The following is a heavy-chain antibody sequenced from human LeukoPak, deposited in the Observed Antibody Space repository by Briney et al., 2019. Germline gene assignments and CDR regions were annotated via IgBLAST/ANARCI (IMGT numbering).Heavy chain of an antibody. J-gene: IGHJ4*02. V-gene: IGHV3-7*01. Sequence: GGSLRLSCAASGFTFNSYWMSWVRQAPGKGLEWVANIKQDGSEKYYVDSVKGRFTISRDNAKNSLYLQMNSLRAEDTAVYYCARDDPTLFWSGSPFYWGQGTLVTVSP. D-gene: IGHD3-3*01. CDR3: ARDDPTLFWSGSPFY. CDR1: GFTFNSYW. CDR2: IKQDGSEK.